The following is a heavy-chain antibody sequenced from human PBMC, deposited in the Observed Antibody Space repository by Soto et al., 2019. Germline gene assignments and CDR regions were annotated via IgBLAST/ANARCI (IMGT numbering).Heavy chain of an antibody. CDR1: GFTFSSYG. CDR3: AREKRDDFWSGSVSYYYGMDV. V-gene: IGHV3-33*01. CDR2: IWYDGSNK. J-gene: IGHJ6*02. D-gene: IGHD3-3*01. Sequence: GGSLRLSCAASGFTFSSYGMHWVRQAPGKGLEWVAVIWYDGSNKYYADSVKGRFTISRDNAKNSLYLQMNSLRDEDTAVYYWAREKRDDFWSGSVSYYYGMDVWGQGTTVTVSS.